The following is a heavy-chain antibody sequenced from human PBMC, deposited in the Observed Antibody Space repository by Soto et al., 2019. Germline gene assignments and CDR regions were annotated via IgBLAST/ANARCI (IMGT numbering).Heavy chain of an antibody. CDR3: AKVQWLVLYYFDY. CDR1: VFTFSSYA. V-gene: IGHV3-23*01. Sequence: GGSLRLSCAASVFTFSSYAMSWVRQAPGKGLEWVSAISGSGGSTYYADSVKGRFTISRDNSKNTLYLQMNSLRAEDTAVYYCAKVQWLVLYYFDYWGQGTLVTVSS. CDR2: ISGSGGST. D-gene: IGHD6-19*01. J-gene: IGHJ4*02.